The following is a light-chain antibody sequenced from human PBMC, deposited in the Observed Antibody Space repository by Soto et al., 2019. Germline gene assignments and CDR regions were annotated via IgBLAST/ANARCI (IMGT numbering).Light chain of an antibody. CDR3: QQYHSFWT. CDR1: QSISSW. CDR2: KAS. Sequence: DIPMTQSPSTLSSSVGDRITVTFRASQSISSWLAWYQQKPGKAPKLLIYKASSLEGGVPSRFSGSGSGTEFTLTISSLQPDDYATYYCQQYHSFWTFGQGTKVDI. V-gene: IGKV1-5*03. J-gene: IGKJ1*01.